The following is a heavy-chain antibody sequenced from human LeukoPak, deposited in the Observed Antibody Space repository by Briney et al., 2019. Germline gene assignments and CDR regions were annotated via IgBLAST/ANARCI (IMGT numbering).Heavy chain of an antibody. V-gene: IGHV4-39*01. CDR1: GGSISSSSYY. CDR3: ARLRPSIAAAVDY. Sequence: PSETLSLTCTVSGGSISSSSYYWGWIRQPPGKGLEWIGSIYYSGSTYYNPSLKSRVTISVDTSKNQFSLKLSSVTAAGTAVYYCARLRPSIAAAVDYWGQGTLVTVSS. CDR2: IYYSGST. D-gene: IGHD6-13*01. J-gene: IGHJ4*02.